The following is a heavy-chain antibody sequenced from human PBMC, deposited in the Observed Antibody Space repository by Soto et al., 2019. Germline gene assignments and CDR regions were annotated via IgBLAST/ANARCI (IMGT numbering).Heavy chain of an antibody. Sequence: QVQLQESGPGLVKPSQTLSLTCTVSGGSISSGDCYWSWIRQPPGKGLEWIAYTSYTGSTYYNPSLKSRVTLSVDTSKNQFSLKLSSVTAADTAVYYCARQFDYQHDYWGQGTLVTVSS. V-gene: IGHV4-30-4*01. CDR2: TSYTGST. J-gene: IGHJ4*02. CDR1: GGSISSGDCY. CDR3: ARQFDYQHDY. D-gene: IGHD4-17*01.